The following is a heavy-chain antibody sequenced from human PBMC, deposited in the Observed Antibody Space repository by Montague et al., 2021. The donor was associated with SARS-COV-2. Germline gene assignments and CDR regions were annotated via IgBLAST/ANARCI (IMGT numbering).Heavy chain of an antibody. CDR2: IYWDGDQ. J-gene: IGHJ3*01. D-gene: IGHD3-3*01. CDR1: GFSLNTDGVG. CDR3: ARRYDFYRAEAFDV. V-gene: IGHV2-5*02. Sequence: PALAKPTQTLTLTCVFSGFSLNTDGVGVAWIRRPPGKALEWLALIYWDGDQRYSPSLKTRVTITKDTSRNRVVLTMTNLDPVDTATYYCARRYDFYRAEAFDVWGQGTMVTVSS.